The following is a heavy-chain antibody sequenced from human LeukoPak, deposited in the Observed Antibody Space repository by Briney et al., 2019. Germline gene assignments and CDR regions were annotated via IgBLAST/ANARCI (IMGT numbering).Heavy chain of an antibody. J-gene: IGHJ4*02. CDR1: KDTFTTYD. D-gene: IGHD1-26*01. Sequence: ASVKVSCKASKDTFTTYDVNWVRQATGQGLEWMGWINPNSGNTGYAQKFQGRVTMTMNSSISTAYMELTSLTSEDTAVYYCARSTMGARRRYDYWGQGTLVTVSS. CDR3: ARSTMGARRRYDY. V-gene: IGHV1-8*01. CDR2: INPNSGNT.